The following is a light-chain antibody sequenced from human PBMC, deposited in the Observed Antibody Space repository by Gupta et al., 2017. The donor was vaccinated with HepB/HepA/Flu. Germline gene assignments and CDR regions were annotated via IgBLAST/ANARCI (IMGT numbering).Light chain of an antibody. V-gene: IGLV4-69*01. CDR1: SGHSSYA. J-gene: IGLJ2*01. CDR3: QTWGTGILV. Sequence: QLVLTQSPSASASLGPSVKLTCTLRSGHSSYAIAWHQQQPEKGPRYLMKLNSDGSHSKGDGIPDRFSGSSSGAERYLTISSLQSEDEADYYCQTWGTGILVFGGGTKLTVL. CDR2: LNSDGSH.